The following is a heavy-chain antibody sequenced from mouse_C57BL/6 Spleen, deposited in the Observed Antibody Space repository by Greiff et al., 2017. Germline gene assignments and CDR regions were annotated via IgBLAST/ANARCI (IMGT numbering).Heavy chain of an antibody. D-gene: IGHD2-5*01. J-gene: IGHJ3*01. CDR1: GYTFTDYE. V-gene: IGHV1-15*01. CDR2: IDPETGGT. CDR3: TRSYYSNYDFAY. Sequence: LVESGAELVRPGASVTLSCKASGYTFTDYEMHWVKQTPVHGLEWIGAIDPETGGTAYNQKFKGKAILTADKSSSTAYMELRSLTSEDSAVYYCTRSYYSNYDFAYWGQGTLVTVSA.